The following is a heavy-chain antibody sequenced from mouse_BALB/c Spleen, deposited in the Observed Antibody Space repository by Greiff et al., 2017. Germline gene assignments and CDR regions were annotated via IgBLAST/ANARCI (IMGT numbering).Heavy chain of an antibody. D-gene: IGHD1-2*01. CDR2: ISSGSSTI. CDR1: GFTFSSFG. V-gene: IGHV5-17*02. CDR3: ARWYYGPDY. J-gene: IGHJ2*01. Sequence: EVQLVESGGGLVQPGGSRKLSCAASGFTFSSFGMHWVRQAPEKGLEWVAYISSGSSTIYYADTVKGRFTISRDNPKNTLFLQMTSLRSEDTAMYYCARWYYGPDYWGQGTTLTVSS.